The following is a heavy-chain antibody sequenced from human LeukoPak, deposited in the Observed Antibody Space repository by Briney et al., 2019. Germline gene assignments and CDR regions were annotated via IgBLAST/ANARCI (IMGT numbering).Heavy chain of an antibody. CDR3: AKDSVFYGFYFDY. V-gene: IGHV3-30*18. Sequence: GGTLRLSCAASGFTFSSYGMHWVRQAPGKGLEWVAFISYDGSNKYYADSVRGRFTISRDNSKNTLYLQMNSLRDEDTAVYYCAKDSVFYGFYFDYWGQGTLVTVSS. J-gene: IGHJ4*02. CDR2: ISYDGSNK. D-gene: IGHD3-10*01. CDR1: GFTFSSYG.